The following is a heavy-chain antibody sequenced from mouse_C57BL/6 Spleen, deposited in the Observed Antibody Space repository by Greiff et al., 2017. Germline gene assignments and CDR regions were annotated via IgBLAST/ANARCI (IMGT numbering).Heavy chain of an antibody. CDR1: GYTFTSYW. V-gene: IGHV1-61*01. CDR3: ARGYYGSSYYYAMDY. D-gene: IGHD1-1*01. J-gene: IGHJ4*01. CDR2: IYPSDSET. Sequence: VQLQQPGAELVRPGSSVKLSCKASGYTFTSYWMDWVKPRPGQGLEWIGNIYPSDSETHYNQKFKDKATLTVDKSSSTAYMQLSSLTSEDSAVYYCARGYYGSSYYYAMDYWGQGTSVTVSS.